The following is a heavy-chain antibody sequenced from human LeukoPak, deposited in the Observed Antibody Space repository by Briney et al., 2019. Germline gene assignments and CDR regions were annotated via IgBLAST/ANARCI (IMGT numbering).Heavy chain of an antibody. D-gene: IGHD2-2*01. CDR2: IYYSGNT. Sequence: RASETLSLTCTVSGVSISSSNSYWGWIRQPPGKGLEWIGSIYYSGNTYYNASLKSQVSISIDTSKNQFSLRLTSVTAADTAVYYCARVADCSSDTNCYHFADWFDPWGQGTLVTVSS. V-gene: IGHV4-39*01. CDR1: GVSISSSNSY. CDR3: ARVADCSSDTNCYHFADWFDP. J-gene: IGHJ5*02.